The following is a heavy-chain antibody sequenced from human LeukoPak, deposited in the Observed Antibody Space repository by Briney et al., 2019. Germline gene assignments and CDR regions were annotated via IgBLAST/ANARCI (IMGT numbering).Heavy chain of an antibody. D-gene: IGHD6-19*01. CDR2: INHSGST. V-gene: IGHV4-34*01. J-gene: IGHJ5*02. CDR3: ARRGSGWYGRYNWFDP. CDR1: GGSFSGYY. Sequence: NPSETLSLTCAVYGGSFSGYYWSWIRQPPGKGLEWIGEINHSGSTNYNPSLKSRVTISVDTSKNQFSLKLSSVTAADTAVYYCARRGSGWYGRYNWFDPWGQGTLVTVSS.